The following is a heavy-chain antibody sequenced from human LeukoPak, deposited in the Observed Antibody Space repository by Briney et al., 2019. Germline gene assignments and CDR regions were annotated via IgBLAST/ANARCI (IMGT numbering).Heavy chain of an antibody. CDR1: GFTFSGHA. J-gene: IGHJ5*02. Sequence: GRSLRLSCAASGFTFSGHAMHWVRQAPGEGLEWVSDISNDGTRMFYADSVKGRFTISRDNSKNTLYLQMSSLRADDTAVYYCARALGPTAVNNWFDRWGQGTLVTVSS. CDR3: ARALGPTAVNNWFDR. V-gene: IGHV3-30-3*01. D-gene: IGHD2-2*01. CDR2: ISNDGTRM.